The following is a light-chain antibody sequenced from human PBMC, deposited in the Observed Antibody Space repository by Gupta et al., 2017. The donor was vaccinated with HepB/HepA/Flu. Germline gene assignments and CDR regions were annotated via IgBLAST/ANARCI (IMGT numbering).Light chain of an antibody. CDR1: QSISSN. Sequence: DVLMTQSPSSLSASVGDRVTITCRARQSISSNLNWYQQKPGKAPPLLISSATSLQGGVPSRIISSGSCTDYSPTISSLQPEEDSACYYRQKYRTPPYTFGQGTKLEIK. CDR3: RQKYRTPPYT. J-gene: IGKJ2*01. V-gene: IGKV1-39*01. CDR2: SAT.